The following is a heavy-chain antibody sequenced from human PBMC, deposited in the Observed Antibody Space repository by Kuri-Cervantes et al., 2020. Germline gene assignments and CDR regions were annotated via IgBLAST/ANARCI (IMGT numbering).Heavy chain of an antibody. Sequence: GGSLRLSCAASGFTFSSHVMHWVRQSSGKGPEWLAVISTDGTKAYHADSVKGRFTISRDNAKNTLYLQMNSLRAEDTAVYYCARERRAGTPGWFDPWGQGTLVTVSS. CDR2: ISTDGTKA. CDR1: GFTFSSHV. J-gene: IGHJ5*02. D-gene: IGHD6-13*01. V-gene: IGHV3-30*07. CDR3: ARERRAGTPGWFDP.